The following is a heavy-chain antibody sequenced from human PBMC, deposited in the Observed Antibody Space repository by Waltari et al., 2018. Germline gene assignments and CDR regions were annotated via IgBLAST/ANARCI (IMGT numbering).Heavy chain of an antibody. V-gene: IGHV3-21*06. Sequence: EVQLEESGGGLVKPGGSLRLSCTASGFTVGDFSMNWVRQPPGKGLEWVSSIATTSIFEFYADSVMGRFTISRDNAKNSLYLQLNSLRDEDTAVYYCARDAGNYMDVWGEGTTVTVSS. CDR2: IATTSIFE. CDR1: GFTVGDFS. CDR3: ARDAGNYMDV. J-gene: IGHJ6*03. D-gene: IGHD3-10*01.